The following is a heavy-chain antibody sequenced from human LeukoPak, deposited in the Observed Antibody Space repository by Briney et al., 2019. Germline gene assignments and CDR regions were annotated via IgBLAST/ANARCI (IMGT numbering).Heavy chain of an antibody. D-gene: IGHD3-10*01. J-gene: IGHJ6*03. CDR3: EGVRGVAVYYYYMDV. V-gene: IGHV4-39*01. CDR1: GGSISSSSYY. Sequence: SSETLSLTCSVSGGSISSSSYYWGWIRQPPGKGLEWIGSIYYSGSTYYNPSLKSRVTISVDTSKNQFSLKLSSVTAADTAVYYCEGVRGVAVYYYYMDVWGKGTTVTVSS. CDR2: IYYSGST.